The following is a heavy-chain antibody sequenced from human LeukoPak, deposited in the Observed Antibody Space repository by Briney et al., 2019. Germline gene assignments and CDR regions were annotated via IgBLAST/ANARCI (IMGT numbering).Heavy chain of an antibody. CDR1: GFTFSIYA. CDR2: ISASGSNT. Sequence: PGGSLRLSCAASGFTFSIYAMSWVRQAPGKGLEWVSAISASGSNTYYADSVKGRFTISRDNSKNTLYLQMNSLRAEGTAVYYCAKGQSGWSRGDFDFWGQGALVTVSS. CDR3: AKGQSGWSRGDFDF. J-gene: IGHJ4*02. D-gene: IGHD6-19*01. V-gene: IGHV3-23*01.